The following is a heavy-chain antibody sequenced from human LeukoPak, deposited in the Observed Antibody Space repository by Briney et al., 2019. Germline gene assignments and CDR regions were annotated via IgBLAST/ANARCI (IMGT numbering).Heavy chain of an antibody. CDR2: IYYSGNT. Sequence: SETLSLTCTVPGGSISSIYFYWAWIRQPPGKGLEWIGSIYYSGNTYYNPSLKSRVTISVDTSKNQFSLKLSSVTAADTAVYYCAREVATISREYYFDNWGQGTLVTVSS. J-gene: IGHJ4*02. CDR3: AREVATISREYYFDN. CDR1: GGSISSIYFY. V-gene: IGHV4-39*07. D-gene: IGHD5-12*01.